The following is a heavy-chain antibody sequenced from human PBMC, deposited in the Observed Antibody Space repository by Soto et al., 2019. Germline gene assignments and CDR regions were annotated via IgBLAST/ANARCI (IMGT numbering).Heavy chain of an antibody. D-gene: IGHD2-15*01. Sequence: QITLKESGPTLVKPTQTLTLTCTFSGFSLSTRGVSVVWIRQPPGKALEWLALIYWDDDKRYSPSLKSRLTSTKDTYKHQVVLTMTNMDPVDTATYYCAHVLGYCSGGSCYSGPSDFWGQGTLVTVSS. CDR1: GFSLSTRGVS. J-gene: IGHJ4*02. CDR2: IYWDDDK. V-gene: IGHV2-5*02. CDR3: AHVLGYCSGGSCYSGPSDF.